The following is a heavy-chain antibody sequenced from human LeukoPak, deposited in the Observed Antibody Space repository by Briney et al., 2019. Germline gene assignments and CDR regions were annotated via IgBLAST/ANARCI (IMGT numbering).Heavy chain of an antibody. V-gene: IGHV4-30-4*01. J-gene: IGHJ3*02. CDR3: ARTMRDYDSSGYYYLDAFGI. D-gene: IGHD3-22*01. CDR1: GGSISSGDYY. Sequence: PPQTLSLTCTVSGGSISSGDYYWSWIRQPPGKGLEWIGYICYSGSTYYNPSLKSRVTISVDTSKNQFSLKLSSVTAADTAVYYCARTMRDYDSSGYYYLDAFGIWGQGTMVTVSS. CDR2: ICYSGST.